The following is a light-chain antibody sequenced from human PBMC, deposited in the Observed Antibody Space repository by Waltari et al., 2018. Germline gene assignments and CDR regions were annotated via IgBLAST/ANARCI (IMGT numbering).Light chain of an antibody. Sequence: QSVLTQPPSATGSPGQSVTISCPGTNSDVGAYNYVSWYQQHPGKVPKLFIYEVTNRPSGVPDRFSGSKSGNTASLTVSGLQADDEADYYCSSYAHNNHFVFGTGTKVTVL. J-gene: IGLJ1*01. V-gene: IGLV2-8*01. CDR2: EVT. CDR1: NSDVGAYNY. CDR3: SSYAHNNHFV.